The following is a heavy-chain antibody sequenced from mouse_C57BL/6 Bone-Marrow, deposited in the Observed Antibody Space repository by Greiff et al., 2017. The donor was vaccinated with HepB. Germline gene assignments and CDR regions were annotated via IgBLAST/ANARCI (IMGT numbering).Heavy chain of an antibody. V-gene: IGHV1-81*01. CDR3: ARCGSSYGFAY. CDR2: IYPRSGNT. Sequence: QVQLKQSGAELARPGASVKLSCKASGYTFTSYGISWVKQRTGQGLEWIGEIYPRSGNTYYNEKFMGKATLTADKSSSTAYMELRSLTSEDSAVYFCARCGSSYGFAYWGQGTRVTVSA. D-gene: IGHD1-1*01. J-gene: IGHJ3*01. CDR1: GYTFTSYG.